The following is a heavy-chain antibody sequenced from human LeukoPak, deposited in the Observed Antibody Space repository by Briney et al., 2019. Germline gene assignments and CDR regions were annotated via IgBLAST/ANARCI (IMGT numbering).Heavy chain of an antibody. Sequence: PGGSLRLSCAASGFTFSSYAMSWVRQAPGKGLEWVSAISGSGGSTYYADSVKGRFTISRDNPKNTLYLQMNSLRAEDTAVYHCAKDGSSSWYGGGYYFDYWGQGTLVTVSS. CDR1: GFTFSSYA. CDR2: ISGSGGST. V-gene: IGHV3-23*01. J-gene: IGHJ4*02. D-gene: IGHD6-13*01. CDR3: AKDGSSSWYGGGYYFDY.